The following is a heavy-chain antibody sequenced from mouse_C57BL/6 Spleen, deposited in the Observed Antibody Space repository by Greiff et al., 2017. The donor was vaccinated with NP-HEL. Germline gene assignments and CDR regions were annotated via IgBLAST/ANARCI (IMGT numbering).Heavy chain of an antibody. J-gene: IGHJ4*01. CDR3: ARNSGYGSIYAMDY. V-gene: IGHV2-9-1*01. CDR1: GFSLTSYA. D-gene: IGHD1-1*01. Sequence: VQLVESGPGLVAPSQSLSITCTVSGFSLTSYAISWVRQPPGKGLEWLGVIWTGGGTNYNSALKSRLSISKDNSKSQVFLKMNSLQTDDTARYYCARNSGYGSIYAMDYWGQGTSVTVSS. CDR2: IWTGGGT.